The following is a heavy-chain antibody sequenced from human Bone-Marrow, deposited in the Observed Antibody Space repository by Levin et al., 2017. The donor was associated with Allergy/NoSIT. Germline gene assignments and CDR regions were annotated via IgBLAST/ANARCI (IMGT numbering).Heavy chain of an antibody. CDR2: ISYDGSNK. J-gene: IGHJ6*02. CDR3: AKDTVLYYDFWSGYPSGNGMDV. Sequence: GESLKISCAASGFTFSSYGMHWVRQAPGKGLEWVAVISYDGSNKYYADSVKGRFTISRDNSKNTLYLQMNSLRAEDTAVYYCAKDTVLYYDFWSGYPSGNGMDVWGQGTTVTVSS. D-gene: IGHD3-3*01. CDR1: GFTFSSYG. V-gene: IGHV3-30*18.